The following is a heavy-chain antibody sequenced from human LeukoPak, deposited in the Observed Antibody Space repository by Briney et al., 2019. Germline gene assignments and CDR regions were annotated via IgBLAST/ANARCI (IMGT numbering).Heavy chain of an antibody. CDR1: GGSISSGGYY. CDR2: IYYSGST. V-gene: IGHV4-31*03. J-gene: IGHJ4*02. D-gene: IGHD5-24*01. CDR3: ARVRRSLKYFDY. Sequence: SQTLSLTCTVSGGSISSGGYYWSWIRQHPGKGLEWIGYIYYSGSTYYNPSLKSRVTISVDTSKNQFSLKLSSVTAADTAVYYCARVRRSLKYFDYWGQGTLVTVSS.